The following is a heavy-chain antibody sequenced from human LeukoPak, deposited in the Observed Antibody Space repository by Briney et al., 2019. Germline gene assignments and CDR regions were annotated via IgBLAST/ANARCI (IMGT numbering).Heavy chain of an antibody. CDR1: GFSFSSYA. CDR2: ISDSSTNT. D-gene: IGHD4-17*01. J-gene: IGHJ4*02. Sequence: GGSLRLSCAASGFSFSSYAMNWVRQAPGKGLEWVSSISDSSTNTYYADSVKGRFSISRDNAKNSLYLQMKSLRDEDTAIYYYARDYGDLPARVPYIDYWGQGTMVTVSS. V-gene: IGHV3-21*06. CDR3: ARDYGDLPARVPYIDY.